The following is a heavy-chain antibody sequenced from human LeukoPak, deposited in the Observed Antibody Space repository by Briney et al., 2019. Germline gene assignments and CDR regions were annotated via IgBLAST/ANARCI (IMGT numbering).Heavy chain of an antibody. CDR1: GFTFSSYA. CDR3: ARDLLCSD. D-gene: IGHD6-25*01. Sequence: GRSLRLSCAASGFTFSSYAMHWVRQAPGKGLEWVAVISYDGSNKYYADSVKGRFTISRDNSKNTLYLQMNSLRAEDTAVYYCARDLLCSDWGQGTLVTVSS. CDR2: ISYDGSNK. J-gene: IGHJ4*02. V-gene: IGHV3-30-3*01.